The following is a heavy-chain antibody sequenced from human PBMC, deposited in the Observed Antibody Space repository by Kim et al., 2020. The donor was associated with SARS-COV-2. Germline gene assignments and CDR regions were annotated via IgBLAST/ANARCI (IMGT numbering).Heavy chain of an antibody. Sequence: GGSLRLSCAASGFTFSSYWMSWVRQAPGKGLEWVANIKQDGSEKYYVDSVKGRFTISRDNAKNSLYLQMNSLRAGDTAVYYCARDSSFGGVIAVPFDYWGQGTLVTVSS. CDR1: GFTFSSYW. J-gene: IGHJ4*02. V-gene: IGHV3-7*01. CDR2: IKQDGSEK. CDR3: ARDSSFGGVIAVPFDY. D-gene: IGHD3-16*02.